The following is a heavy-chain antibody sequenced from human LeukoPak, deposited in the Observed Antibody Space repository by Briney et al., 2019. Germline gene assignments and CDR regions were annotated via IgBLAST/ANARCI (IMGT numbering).Heavy chain of an antibody. D-gene: IGHD3-22*01. CDR1: GGSFSGYY. J-gene: IGHJ4*02. CDR2: INHSGST. CDR3: ARVTTTYYYDSSGPNYFDY. Sequence: SETLSLTCAVYGGSFSGYYWSWIRQPPGKGPEWIGEINHSGSTNYNPSLKSRVTISVDTSKNQFSLKLSSVTAADTAVYYCARVTTTYYYDSSGPNYFDYWGQGTLVTVSS. V-gene: IGHV4-34*01.